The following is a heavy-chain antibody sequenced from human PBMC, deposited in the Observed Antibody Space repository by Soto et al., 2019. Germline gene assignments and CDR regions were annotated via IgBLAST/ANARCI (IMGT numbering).Heavy chain of an antibody. Sequence: PGGSLRLSCAASGFTFSSYGMHWVRQAPGKGLEWVSVIYSGGSTYYADSVKGRFTISRDNSKNTLYLQMNSLRAEDTAVYYCARGAMGYYGSGSYIPVYYYYYYKDVWGKGTTVTVSS. J-gene: IGHJ6*03. D-gene: IGHD3-10*01. CDR1: GFTFSSYG. CDR3: ARGAMGYYGSGSYIPVYYYYYYKDV. V-gene: IGHV3-NL1*01. CDR2: IYSGGST.